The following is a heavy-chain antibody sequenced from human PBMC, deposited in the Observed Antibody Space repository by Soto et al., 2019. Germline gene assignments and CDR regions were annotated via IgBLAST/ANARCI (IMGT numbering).Heavy chain of an antibody. D-gene: IGHD3-10*02. V-gene: IGHV1-69*08. CDR3: ARDFHYDLSGEANH. J-gene: IGHJ5*02. Sequence: QVQLVQSGAEVKKPGSSVKVSCKASGGTFSSYTISWVRQAPGQGLEWMGKIIPILGTANYAQKFQGRVTITADKSTSTAYMEMSRLRSEDTAVYYCARDFHYDLSGEANHWGQGTLVTVSS. CDR2: IIPILGTA. CDR1: GGTFSSYT.